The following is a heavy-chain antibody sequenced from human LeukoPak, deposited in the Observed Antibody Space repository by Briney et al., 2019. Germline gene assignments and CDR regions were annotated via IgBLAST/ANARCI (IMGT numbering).Heavy chain of an antibody. CDR3: ASLFYDSSGYGYYFYY. CDR2: IYYSGST. J-gene: IGHJ4*02. D-gene: IGHD3-22*01. Sequence: SGTLSLTCTGSGGSISSYYWSWIRQPPGKGLEWIGYIYYSGSTNYNPSLKSRVTISVETFKNQFSLKLSSVTAADTAVYYCASLFYDSSGYGYYFYYWGQGTLVTVSS. V-gene: IGHV4-59*01. CDR1: GGSISSYY.